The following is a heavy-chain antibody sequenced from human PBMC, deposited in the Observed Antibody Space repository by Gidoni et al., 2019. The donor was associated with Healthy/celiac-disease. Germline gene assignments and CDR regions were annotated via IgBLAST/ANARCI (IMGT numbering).Heavy chain of an antibody. CDR2: IYYSGST. V-gene: IGHV4-39*01. D-gene: IGHD4-17*01. Sequence: VSGGSISSSSYYWGWIRQPPGKGLEWIGSIYYSGSTYYNPSLKSRVTISVDTSKNQFSLKLSSVTAADTAVYYCARQVGWWYGDYALYFQHWGQGTLVTVSS. CDR1: GGSISSSSYY. CDR3: ARQVGWWYGDYALYFQH. J-gene: IGHJ1*01.